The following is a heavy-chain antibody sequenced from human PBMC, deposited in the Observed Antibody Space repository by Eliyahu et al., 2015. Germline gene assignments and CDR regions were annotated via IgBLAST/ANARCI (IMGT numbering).Heavy chain of an antibody. V-gene: IGHV5-51*01. Sequence: EVQLVQSGAEVKKPGESLKISCKGSGYSFTXYWXXWGRQRPGKGLEWMGIIXPGDSDTRYSPSFQGQVTISADKSISTAYLQWSSLKASDTAMYYCARHLAKSSVTTPDAYYYYMDVWGKGTTVTVSS. CDR1: GYSFTXYW. CDR3: ARHLAKSSVTTPDAYYYYMDV. J-gene: IGHJ6*03. D-gene: IGHD4-11*01. CDR2: IXPGDSDT.